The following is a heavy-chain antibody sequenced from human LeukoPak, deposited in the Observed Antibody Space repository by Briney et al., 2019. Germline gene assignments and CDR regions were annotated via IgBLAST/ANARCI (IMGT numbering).Heavy chain of an antibody. CDR3: ASLFGYSYGYRGGDFDY. CDR1: GGSFSGYY. CDR2: INHSGST. D-gene: IGHD5-18*01. J-gene: IGHJ4*02. V-gene: IGHV4-34*01. Sequence: SETLSLTCAVYGGSFSGYYWSWIRQPPGKGLEWIGEINHSGSTNYNPSLKSRVTISVDTSKNQFSLKLSSVTAADTAVYYCASLFGYSYGYRGGDFDYWGQGTLVTVSS.